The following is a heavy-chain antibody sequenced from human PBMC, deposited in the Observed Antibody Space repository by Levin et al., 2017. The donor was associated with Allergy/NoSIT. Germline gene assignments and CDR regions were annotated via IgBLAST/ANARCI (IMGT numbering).Heavy chain of an antibody. V-gene: IGHV3-30-3*01. CDR2: ISYDGSNK. Sequence: GSLRLSCAASGFTFSSYAMHWVRQAPGKGLEWVAVISYDGSNKYYADSVKGRFTISRDNSKNTLYLQMNSLRAEDTAVYYCARDGGAHSSGYSDAFDIWGQGTMVTVSS. CDR3: ARDGGAHSSGYSDAFDI. D-gene: IGHD3-22*01. CDR1: GFTFSSYA. J-gene: IGHJ3*02.